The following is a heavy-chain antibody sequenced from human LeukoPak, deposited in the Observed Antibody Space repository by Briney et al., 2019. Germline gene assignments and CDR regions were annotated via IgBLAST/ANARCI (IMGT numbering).Heavy chain of an antibody. D-gene: IGHD2-21*02. CDR3: ARERWGVTPNFDY. J-gene: IGHJ4*02. CDR2: ISSSSSYK. CDR1: GFTFSSYG. V-gene: IGHV3-21*01. Sequence: GGSPRLSCAASGFTFSSYGMNWVRQAPGKGLEWVPSISSSSSYKYYADSLKGRFTISRDNAKNSLFLQMNSLRAEDTAVYYCARERWGVTPNFDYWGQGTLVTVSS.